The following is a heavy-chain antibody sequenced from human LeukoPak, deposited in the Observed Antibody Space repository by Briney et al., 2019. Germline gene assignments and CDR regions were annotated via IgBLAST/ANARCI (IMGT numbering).Heavy chain of an antibody. CDR3: ARSLKAITFGGGSNPFDI. J-gene: IGHJ3*02. CDR1: GVSISGYY. D-gene: IGHD3-16*01. V-gene: IGHV4-59*01. Sequence: SETLSLTCTGSGVSISGYYWDWVRQPPGKGLEWIGYIYCSWITNYNRSLKSRVPIPVDTSKNQFSLKLSSVTAADTAVYYCARSLKAITFGGGSNPFDIWGQGTMVTVSS. CDR2: IYCSWIT.